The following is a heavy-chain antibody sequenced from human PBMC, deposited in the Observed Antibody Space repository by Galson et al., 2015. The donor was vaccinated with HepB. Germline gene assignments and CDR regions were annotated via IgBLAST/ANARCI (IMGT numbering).Heavy chain of an antibody. V-gene: IGHV3-23*01. CDR1: GFTFSSYA. J-gene: IGHJ6*02. CDR2: ISGSGLST. D-gene: IGHD7-27*01. CDR3: AKDMLPGVTLPHYYGMDV. Sequence: SLRLSCAASGFTFSSYAVSWVRQAPGKGLAWVSVISGSGLSTYYAYSVKGQFTISRDNSKNTLYLQMNSLRAEDTAIYYCAKDMLPGVTLPHYYGMDVWGQGTTVTVSS.